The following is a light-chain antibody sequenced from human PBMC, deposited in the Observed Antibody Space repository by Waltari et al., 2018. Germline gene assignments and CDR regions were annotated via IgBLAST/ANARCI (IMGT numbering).Light chain of an antibody. V-gene: IGKV1-6*01. Sequence: AIQMTQSPSSLSASVGDRVTITCRASQGIRNDLGWYQQKPGKAPKLRIYAASSLQRGVPSRVSGSGSGTDFTLTISSLQPEDFATYYCLQDYNYPYTFGQGTKLEIK. CDR3: LQDYNYPYT. CDR2: AAS. J-gene: IGKJ2*01. CDR1: QGIRND.